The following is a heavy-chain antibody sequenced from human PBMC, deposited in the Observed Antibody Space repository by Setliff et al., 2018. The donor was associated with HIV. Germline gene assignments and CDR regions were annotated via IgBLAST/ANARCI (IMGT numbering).Heavy chain of an antibody. J-gene: IGHJ4*02. D-gene: IGHD5-12*01. CDR1: GYTFTSYD. CDR2: MSTYNGNT. Sequence: ASVKVSCKASGYTFTSYDISWVRQAPGQGLEWMGWMSTYNGNTNYAQKFQGRVTMTTDISTSTVFMDLRNLRSDDTAVYYCAREVAATLFDYWGQGTRVTVSS. CDR3: AREVAATLFDY. V-gene: IGHV1-18*01.